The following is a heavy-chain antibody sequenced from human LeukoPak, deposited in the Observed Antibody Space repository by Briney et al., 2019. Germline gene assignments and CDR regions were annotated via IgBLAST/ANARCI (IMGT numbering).Heavy chain of an antibody. J-gene: IGHJ5*02. Sequence: SETLSLTCTVSGGSISSYYWSWIRQPPGKGLEWIGYIYYSGSTNYNPSLKSRVTISVDTSKNQFSLKLSSVTAADTAVYYCAGRGSYCSGGSCYSFDPWGQGTLVTVSS. CDR2: IYYSGST. CDR3: AGRGSYCSGGSCYSFDP. CDR1: GGSISSYY. V-gene: IGHV4-59*08. D-gene: IGHD2-15*01.